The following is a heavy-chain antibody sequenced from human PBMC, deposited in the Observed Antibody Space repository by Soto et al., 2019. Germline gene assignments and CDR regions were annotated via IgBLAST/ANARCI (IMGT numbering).Heavy chain of an antibody. J-gene: IGHJ5*02. D-gene: IGHD1-1*01. CDR3: GRDWKRTTETGGFRVA. CDR1: GGTFSSYT. Sequence: QVQLVQSGAEVKKPGSSVKVSCKASGGTFSSYTIIWVRQAPGQGLEWLGRIIPIFGVTNYAQKFQDRVTITADRSTTTAYMEQSRLRYEDTVVYYCGRDWKRTTETGGFRVAWGQGTLVTVSA. V-gene: IGHV1-69*08. CDR2: IIPIFGVT.